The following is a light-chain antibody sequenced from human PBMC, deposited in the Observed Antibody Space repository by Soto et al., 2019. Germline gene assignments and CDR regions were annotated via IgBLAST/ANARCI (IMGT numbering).Light chain of an antibody. V-gene: IGKV3-11*01. Sequence: EIVLTQSPDTLSLSTGETATLSCRASQSLSRYLALYQQKPGQAPMLLIYAASHRATGIPVRFSGSCSDSDFTLTISSLEPEDFAVYYCQQRSYPITFGQGTRLEI. J-gene: IGKJ5*01. CDR3: QQRSYPIT. CDR1: QSLSRY. CDR2: AAS.